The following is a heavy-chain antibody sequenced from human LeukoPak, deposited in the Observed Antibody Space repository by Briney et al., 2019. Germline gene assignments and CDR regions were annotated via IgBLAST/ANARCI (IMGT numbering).Heavy chain of an antibody. D-gene: IGHD4-17*01. V-gene: IGHV4-59*01. Sequence: SETLSLTCTVSGGSISSYYWSWIRQPPGKGLEWIGYIYYSGSTNYNPSLKSRVTISVDTSKNQFSLKLSSVTAADTAVYYCANTPDYGDFYYYCYMDVWGKGTTVTISS. J-gene: IGHJ6*03. CDR1: GGSISSYY. CDR3: ANTPDYGDFYYYCYMDV. CDR2: IYYSGST.